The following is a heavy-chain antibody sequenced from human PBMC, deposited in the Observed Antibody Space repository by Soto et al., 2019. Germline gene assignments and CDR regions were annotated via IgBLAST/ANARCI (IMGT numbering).Heavy chain of an antibody. CDR2: MNPNSGNT. CDR1: GYTFTSYD. Sequence: QVQLVQSGAEVKKPGASVKVSCKASGYTFTSYDINWVRQATGQGLEWMGWMNPNSGNTGYAQKCQGRVTMTRNTSISTAYMELSSLRSVDTAVYYCARGKNRRGYSYGYSFDYWGQGTLVTVSS. J-gene: IGHJ4*02. CDR3: ARGKNRRGYSYGYSFDY. V-gene: IGHV1-8*01. D-gene: IGHD5-18*01.